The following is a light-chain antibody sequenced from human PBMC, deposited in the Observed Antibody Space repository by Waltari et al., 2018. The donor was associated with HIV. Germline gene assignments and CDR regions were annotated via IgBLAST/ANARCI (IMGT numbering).Light chain of an antibody. CDR1: THDMGGFNS. V-gene: IGLV2-11*01. CDR3: CSYADTHSFV. Sequence: QSALTQPRPWPGSPGHSFTIPCPGSTHDMGGFNSASWYQQHPGKVPKLMMYDIDKRPSGVPDRFSGSKSGYAAALTISGLQAEDEAAYYCCSYADTHSFVFGTGTKVTVL. J-gene: IGLJ1*01. CDR2: DID.